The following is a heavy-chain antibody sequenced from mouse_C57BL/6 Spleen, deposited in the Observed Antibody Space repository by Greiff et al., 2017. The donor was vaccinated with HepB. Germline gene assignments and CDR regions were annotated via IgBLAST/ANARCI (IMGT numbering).Heavy chain of an antibody. CDR1: GYTFTSYW. J-gene: IGHJ1*03. Sequence: QVQLQQPGAELVRPGSSVKLSCKASGYTFTSYWMHWVKQRPIQGLEWIGNIDPSDSETHSNQKFKDKATLTVDKSSSTAYMHLSSLTSEDSAVYYCARRRYGNYGGYFDVWGTGTTVTVSS. CDR2: IDPSDSET. D-gene: IGHD2-10*02. V-gene: IGHV1-52*01. CDR3: ARRRYGNYGGYFDV.